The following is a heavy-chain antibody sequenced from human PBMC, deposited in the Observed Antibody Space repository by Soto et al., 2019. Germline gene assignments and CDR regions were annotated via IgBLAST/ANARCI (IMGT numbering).Heavy chain of an antibody. D-gene: IGHD4-17*01. CDR3: TTVAIYGDYLPPDY. Sequence: EVHLLESVGGLVQPGGSLRLSCAASGFTFSNYAMTWVRQAPGKGLEWVSTISGSGDSTYYADSVKGRFTISRDDSKNTLYLQLNSLKTEDTAVYYCTTVAIYGDYLPPDYWGQGTLVTVSS. V-gene: IGHV3-23*01. CDR2: ISGSGDST. J-gene: IGHJ4*02. CDR1: GFTFSNYA.